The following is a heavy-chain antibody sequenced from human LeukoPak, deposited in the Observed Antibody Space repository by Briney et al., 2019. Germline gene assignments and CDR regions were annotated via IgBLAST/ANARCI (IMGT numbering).Heavy chain of an antibody. D-gene: IGHD6-6*01. Sequence: GSLRLSCAASGCTFSSYAMSWVRQAPGKGLEWVSAISGSGGSTYYADSVKGRFTISRDNSKNTLYLQMNSLRAEDTAVYYCAKDIAARAHYYYYGMDVWGQGTTVTVSS. CDR2: ISGSGGST. J-gene: IGHJ6*02. CDR1: GCTFSSYA. CDR3: AKDIAARAHYYYYGMDV. V-gene: IGHV3-23*01.